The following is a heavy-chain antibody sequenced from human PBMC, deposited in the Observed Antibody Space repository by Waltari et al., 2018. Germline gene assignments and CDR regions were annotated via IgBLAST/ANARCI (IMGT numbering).Heavy chain of an antibody. V-gene: IGHV3-23*04. CDR2: ISGSGGST. CDR3: AKDQGVRFLEWLSYYYGMDV. Sequence: EVQLVESGGGLVQPGGSLRLSCAASGFTFSSYAMSWVRHAPGTALGWVSGISGSGGSTYYADSVKGRFTISRDNSKNTLYLQMNSLRAEDTAVYYCAKDQGVRFLEWLSYYYGMDVWGQGTTVTVSS. J-gene: IGHJ6*02. CDR1: GFTFSSYA. D-gene: IGHD3-3*01.